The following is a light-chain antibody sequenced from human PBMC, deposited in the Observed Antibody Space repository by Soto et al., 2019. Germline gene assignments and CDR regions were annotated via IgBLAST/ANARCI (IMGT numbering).Light chain of an antibody. CDR1: QGISNS. J-gene: IGKJ1*01. CDR2: GXX. V-gene: IGKV1-27*01. Sequence: DTQMTQSPSSLSASVGDRVTITCRASQGISNSLAWYQQKPGKVPELLIYGXXTLQPGVPSRFSGXGSGTDXXXXXXXXXPXDVATYYCQNYNSAPRTFGQGTKVELK. CDR3: QNYNSAPRT.